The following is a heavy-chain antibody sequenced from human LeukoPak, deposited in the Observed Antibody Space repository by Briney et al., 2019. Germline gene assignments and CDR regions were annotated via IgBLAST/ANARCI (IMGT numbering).Heavy chain of an antibody. D-gene: IGHD3-3*01. V-gene: IGHV3-30*04. Sequence: GGSLRLSCAASGFTFSSYAMHWVLQAPGKELEWVAVISYDGSNKYYADSVKGRFTISRDNSKNTLYLQMNSLRAEDTAVYYCARVFTSKFDYWGQGTLVTVSS. CDR2: ISYDGSNK. J-gene: IGHJ4*02. CDR3: ARVFTSKFDY. CDR1: GFTFSSYA.